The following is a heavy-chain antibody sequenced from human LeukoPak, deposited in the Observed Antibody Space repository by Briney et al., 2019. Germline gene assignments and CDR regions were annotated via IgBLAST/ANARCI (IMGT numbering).Heavy chain of an antibody. Sequence: GASVKVSCKASGYTATGHYLHWVRQAPGQGLEWMGWINPNSGVTNYAQKFQGRVTMTRDTSINTAYMELHSLTSDDTAMYYCAKDAYSGFSSSYNMDSWGQGTLVTVSS. CDR3: AKDAYSGFSSSYNMDS. V-gene: IGHV1-2*02. CDR1: GYTATGHY. D-gene: IGHD5-18*01. CDR2: INPNSGVT. J-gene: IGHJ4*02.